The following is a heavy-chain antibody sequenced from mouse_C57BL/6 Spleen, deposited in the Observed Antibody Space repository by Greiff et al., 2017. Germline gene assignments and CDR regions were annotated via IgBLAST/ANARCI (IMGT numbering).Heavy chain of an antibody. V-gene: IGHV1-74*01. CDR1: GYTFTSYW. CDR2: IHPSDSDT. CDR3: AIGEYGNIFAY. D-gene: IGHD2-1*01. Sequence: QVQLQQPGAELVKPGASVKVSCKASGYTFTSYWMHWVKQRPGQGLEWIGRIHPSDSDTNYNQKFKGKATLTVDKSSSTAYMQRSSLTSEDSAVYYCAIGEYGNIFAYWGQGTLVTVSA. J-gene: IGHJ3*01.